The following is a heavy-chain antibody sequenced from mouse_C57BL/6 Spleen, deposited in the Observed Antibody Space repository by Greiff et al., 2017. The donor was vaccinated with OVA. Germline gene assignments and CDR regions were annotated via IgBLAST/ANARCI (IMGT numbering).Heavy chain of an antibody. J-gene: IGHJ2*01. V-gene: IGHV1-69*01. D-gene: IGHD1-1*01. CDR3: ARGAGSSYNYFDY. CDR1: GYTFTSYW. Sequence: QVQLQQPGAELVMPGASVKLSCKASGYTFTSYWMHWVKQRPGQGLEWIGEIDPSDSYTNYNQKFKGKSTLTVDKSSSTAYMQRSSLTSEDSAVYYCARGAGSSYNYFDYWGQGTTLTVSS. CDR2: IDPSDSYT.